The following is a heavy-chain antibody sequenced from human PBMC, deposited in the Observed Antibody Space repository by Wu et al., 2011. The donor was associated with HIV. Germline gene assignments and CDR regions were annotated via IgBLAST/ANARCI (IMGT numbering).Heavy chain of an antibody. Sequence: QVQLVQSGAEVKKPGASVKVSCKASGYIFTTYYIHWVRRAPGQGFEWMGWLNPHSGDTNFAQKFQGRVTMTRETSISAAYMELRRLRSDDTAVYYCASCYNGWDSRAFXVYWGQGTLVTVSS. J-gene: IGHJ4*02. CDR2: LNPHSGDT. CDR1: GYIFTTYY. D-gene: IGHD3-22*01. V-gene: IGHV1-2*02. CDR3: ASCYNGWDSRAFXVY.